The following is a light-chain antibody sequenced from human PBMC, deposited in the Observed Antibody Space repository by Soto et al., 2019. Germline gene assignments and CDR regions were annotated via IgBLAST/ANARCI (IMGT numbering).Light chain of an antibody. Sequence: EIVMTQSPATLSVSPGELATLSFRASQSVGSNLAWYQQKPGQAPRLIIYGASTRATGIPARFSGSGSGTEFTRTIRSLQSEDFAIYFCQQYKNWPPDRTVGQGTKVETK. CDR2: GAS. J-gene: IGKJ1*01. V-gene: IGKV3-15*01. CDR1: QSVGSN. CDR3: QQYKNWPPDRT.